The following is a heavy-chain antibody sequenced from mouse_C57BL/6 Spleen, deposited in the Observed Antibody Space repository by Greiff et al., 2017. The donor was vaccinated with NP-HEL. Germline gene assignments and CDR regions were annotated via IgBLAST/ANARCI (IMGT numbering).Heavy chain of an antibody. D-gene: IGHD1-1*01. Sequence: QVQLQQPGAELVRPGSSVKLSCKASGYTFTSYWMDWVKQRPGQGLEWIGNIYPSDSETHYNQKFKDKATLTVDKSSSTAYMQLSSLTTEDSAVYDCARGGCRITTVENFDVWGTGTTVTVSS. V-gene: IGHV1-61*01. CDR2: IYPSDSET. CDR1: GYTFTSYW. J-gene: IGHJ1*03. CDR3: ARGGCRITTVENFDV.